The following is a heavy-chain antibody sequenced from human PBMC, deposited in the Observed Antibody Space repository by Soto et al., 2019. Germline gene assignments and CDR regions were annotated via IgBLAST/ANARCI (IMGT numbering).Heavy chain of an antibody. CDR1: GFSVSTQN. CDR3: ARDRLAGDGYCFDY. J-gene: IGHJ4*02. Sequence: EVQLVETGGGLIQPGKSLRLSCTASGFSVSTQNMGWVRQAPGKGLEWVSLVDEKGDTFYADSVKGRFTFSRDTSKNTMYLQMNSLRPEDTAMYYCARDRLAGDGYCFDYWGQGALVTVSS. CDR2: VDEKGDT. V-gene: IGHV3-53*02. D-gene: IGHD5-12*01.